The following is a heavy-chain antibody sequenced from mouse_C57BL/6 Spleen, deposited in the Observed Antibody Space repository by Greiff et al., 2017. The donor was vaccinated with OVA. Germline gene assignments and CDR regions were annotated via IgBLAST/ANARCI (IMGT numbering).Heavy chain of an antibody. V-gene: IGHV5-4*01. J-gene: IGHJ2*01. Sequence: DVKLVESGGGLVKPGGSLKLSCAASGFTFSSYAMSWVRQTPEKRLEWVATISDGGSYTYYPDNVKGRFTISRDNAKNNLYLQMSHLKSEDTAMYYCARDLITTSANYFDYWGQGTTLTVSS. CDR3: ARDLITTSANYFDY. CDR1: GFTFSSYA. D-gene: IGHD1-1*01. CDR2: ISDGGSYT.